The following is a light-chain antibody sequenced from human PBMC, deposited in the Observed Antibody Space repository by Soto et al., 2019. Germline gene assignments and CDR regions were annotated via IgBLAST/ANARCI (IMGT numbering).Light chain of an antibody. CDR1: QGIGNA. J-gene: IGKJ1*01. CDR2: GAS. Sequence: AIQMSMSPSWMTAAVGERVNIACRASQGIGNALGWYQQKPGKPPKVLIYGASNLQSGVPPRFSGSGSGPDFTLAFSRLQPEDPATYYCLQDINYPWTFGQGTKVDIK. CDR3: LQDINYPWT. V-gene: IGKV1-6*01.